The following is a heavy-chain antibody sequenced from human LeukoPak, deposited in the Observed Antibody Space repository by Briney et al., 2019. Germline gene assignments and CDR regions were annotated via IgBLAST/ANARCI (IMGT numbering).Heavy chain of an antibody. V-gene: IGHV4-34*01. CDR1: GGSFSGYY. Sequence: SETLSLTCAVYGGSFSGYYWSWIRQPPGKGLEWIGEINHSGSTNYNPSLKCRVTISVDTSKNQFSLKLSSVTAADTAVYYCAYGGDYWGQGTLVTVSS. CDR2: INHSGST. D-gene: IGHD4-17*01. J-gene: IGHJ4*02. CDR3: AYGGDY.